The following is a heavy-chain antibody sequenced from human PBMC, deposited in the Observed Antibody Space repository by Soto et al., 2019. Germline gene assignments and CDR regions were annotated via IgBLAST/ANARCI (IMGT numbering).Heavy chain of an antibody. Sequence: SETLSLTCAVSGGSISSYYWSWIRQPPGKGLEWIGYIYYSGSTNYNPSLKSRVTISVDTSKNQFSLKLSSLRSEDTAVYYCARSQGSSTSLEIYYYYYYGMDVWGQGTTVTVSS. J-gene: IGHJ6*02. D-gene: IGHD2-2*01. CDR2: IYYSGST. V-gene: IGHV4-59*01. CDR1: GGSISSYY. CDR3: ARSQGSSTSLEIYYYYYYGMDV.